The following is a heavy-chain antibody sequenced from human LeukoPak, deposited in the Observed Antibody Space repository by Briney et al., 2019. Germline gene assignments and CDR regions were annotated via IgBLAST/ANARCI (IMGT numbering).Heavy chain of an antibody. V-gene: IGHV4-34*01. J-gene: IGHJ3*01. CDR3: ARYASPSSGAFDV. CDR1: GGSFSGYY. D-gene: IGHD3-10*01. Sequence: PSETLSLTCAVYGGSFSGYYWSWIRQPQGKGLEWIGEINHSGSTNYNPSLKSRVTISVDTSKNQFSLKLSSVTAADTAVYYCARYASPSSGAFDVWGQGTMVTVSS. CDR2: INHSGST.